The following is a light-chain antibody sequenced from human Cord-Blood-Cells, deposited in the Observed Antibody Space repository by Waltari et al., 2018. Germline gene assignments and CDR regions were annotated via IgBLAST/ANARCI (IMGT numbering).Light chain of an antibody. J-gene: IGLJ1*01. CDR2: RNN. Sequence: QSVLTQPPSASGTPGQRVTISCSGSSSNIGSNYVYWYQQLPGTAPKLLIYRNNPRPSVCHCRFSGSKSGTSASLAISGLRSEDEADYYCAAWDDSLSGYVFGTGTKVTVL. V-gene: IGLV1-47*01. CDR3: AAWDDSLSGYV. CDR1: SSNIGSNY.